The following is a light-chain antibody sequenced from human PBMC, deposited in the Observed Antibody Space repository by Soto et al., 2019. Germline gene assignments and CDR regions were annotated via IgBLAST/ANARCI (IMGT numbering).Light chain of an antibody. CDR2: GAS. J-gene: IGKJ1*01. CDR3: QQYNNWPWT. V-gene: IGKV3-15*01. Sequence: EIVMTKSPATLSVSPGERAALSCWASQSVSSNLAWYRRKPGQAPRLLIYGASTRATGIPVRFSGSGSGTEFTLTISSLQSEDFAVYYCQQYNNWPWTFGQGTKV. CDR1: QSVSSN.